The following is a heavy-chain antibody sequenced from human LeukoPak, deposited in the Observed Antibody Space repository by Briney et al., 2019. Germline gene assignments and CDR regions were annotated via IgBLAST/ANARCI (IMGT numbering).Heavy chain of an antibody. Sequence: ASVKVSCKASGYTFTSYYMHWVRQAPGQGLEWMGIINPSGGSTSYAQKFQGRVTMTRDTSTSTVYMELRSLRSDDTAVYYCARDSIAAAGWFDPWGQGTLVTVSS. CDR3: ARDSIAAAGWFDP. CDR2: INPSGGST. J-gene: IGHJ5*02. CDR1: GYTFTSYY. V-gene: IGHV1-46*01. D-gene: IGHD6-25*01.